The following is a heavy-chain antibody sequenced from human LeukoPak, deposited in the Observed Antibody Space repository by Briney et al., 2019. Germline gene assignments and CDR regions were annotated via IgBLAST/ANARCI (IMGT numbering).Heavy chain of an antibody. V-gene: IGHV1-2*02. CDR3: ARDLGAVAGDWFDP. D-gene: IGHD6-19*01. Sequence: ASVKVSCKASGYTFTGYYMHWVRQAPGQGLEWMGWINPNSGGTNYAQKFQGRVTMTRDTSISTAYMELSRLRSDDTAVYCCARDLGAVAGDWFDPWGQGTLVTVSS. CDR2: INPNSGGT. CDR1: GYTFTGYY. J-gene: IGHJ5*02.